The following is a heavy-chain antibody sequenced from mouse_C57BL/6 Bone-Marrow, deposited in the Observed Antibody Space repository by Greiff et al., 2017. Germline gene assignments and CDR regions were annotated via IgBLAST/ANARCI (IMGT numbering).Heavy chain of an antibody. Sequence: QVQLQQSGAELVKPGASVKISCKASGYAFSSYWMNWVKQRPGKGLEWIGQIYPGDGDTNYNGKFKGKATLTADKSSSTAYMQLNRLTSEDSSVYFCTSTYSYVSNPYCFDYWGQGTTLTVSS. CDR2: IYPGDGDT. CDR1: GYAFSSYW. V-gene: IGHV1-80*01. D-gene: IGHD1-1*01. J-gene: IGHJ2*01. CDR3: TSTYSYVSNPYCFDY.